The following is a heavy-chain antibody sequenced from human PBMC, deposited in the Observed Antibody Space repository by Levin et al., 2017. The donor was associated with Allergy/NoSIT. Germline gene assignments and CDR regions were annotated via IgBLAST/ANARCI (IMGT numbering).Heavy chain of an antibody. J-gene: IGHJ6*02. CDR2: ITWNSGNI. Sequence: GGSLRLSCAASGFTFDDFAMHWVRQTPGKGLEWVSGITWNSGNICYADSVKGRFTISRDNAKNSLYLQMNSLRTEDTALYYCAKDFGIGNHYGMDVWGQGTTVTVSS. CDR3: AKDFGIGNHYGMDV. V-gene: IGHV3-9*01. D-gene: IGHD3-16*01. CDR1: GFTFDDFA.